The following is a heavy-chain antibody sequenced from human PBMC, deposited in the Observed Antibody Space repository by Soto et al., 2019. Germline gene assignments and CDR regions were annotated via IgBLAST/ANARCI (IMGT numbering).Heavy chain of an antibody. D-gene: IGHD2-15*01. CDR2: INHSGST. CDR3: ARGQDIVVYYGMDV. CDR1: GGSFRGSY. Sequence: SETLSLTCAVYGGSFRGSYWSWIRQPPGKGLEWIGEINHSGSTNYNPSLKSRVTISVDTSKNQFSLKLSSVTAADTAVYYCARGQDIVVYYGMDVWGQGTTVTVSS. J-gene: IGHJ6*02. V-gene: IGHV4-34*01.